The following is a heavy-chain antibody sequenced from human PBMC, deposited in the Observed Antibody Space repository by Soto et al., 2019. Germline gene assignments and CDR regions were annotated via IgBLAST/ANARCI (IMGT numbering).Heavy chain of an antibody. J-gene: IGHJ2*01. CDR1: GFTFSRYG. CDR2: ISYDGNNK. CDR3: AKSLVLSAEQYRYFDL. D-gene: IGHD2-2*01. V-gene: IGHV3-30*18. Sequence: QVQLLESGGGVVQPGGSLRISCAASGFTFSRYGMHWVRQAPGKGLEWVTIISYDGNNKYDADSVKGRFTISRDNSKNKLDLQMNSLRAEDTAVYYCAKSLVLSAEQYRYFDLWGRGTLVTVS.